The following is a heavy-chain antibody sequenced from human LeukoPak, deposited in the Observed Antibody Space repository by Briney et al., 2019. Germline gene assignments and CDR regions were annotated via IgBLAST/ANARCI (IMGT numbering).Heavy chain of an antibody. CDR1: GGSFSGYY. J-gene: IGHJ5*02. V-gene: IGHV4-34*01. D-gene: IGHD3-10*01. CDR2: INHSGSN. CDR3: ARDSEEHYYGSGSWCDP. Sequence: PSETLSLTCAVYGGSFSGYYWSWIRQPPGKGLEWIGEINHSGSNNYNPSLKSRVTISVDTSKNQFSLKLSSVTAADTAVYYCARDSEEHYYGSGSWCDPWGEGTLVTVSS.